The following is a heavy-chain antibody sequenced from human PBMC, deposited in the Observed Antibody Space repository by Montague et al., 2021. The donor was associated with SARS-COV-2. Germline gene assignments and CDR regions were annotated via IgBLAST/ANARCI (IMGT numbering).Heavy chain of an antibody. D-gene: IGHD3-10*01. CDR2: IHHGGST. Sequence: SETLSLTCAVHGGSFSTYSWNWIRQPRGKGLEWIGEIHHGGSTNYNPSLKSRVTISADTSKNQFSLKLTSVAAADTAVYYCARLGDGVVPSPILGVGPYYSYYYMDVWGKGTTVTVSS. CDR3: ARLGDGVVPSPILGVGPYYSYYYMDV. J-gene: IGHJ6*03. V-gene: IGHV4-34*01. CDR1: GGSFSTYS.